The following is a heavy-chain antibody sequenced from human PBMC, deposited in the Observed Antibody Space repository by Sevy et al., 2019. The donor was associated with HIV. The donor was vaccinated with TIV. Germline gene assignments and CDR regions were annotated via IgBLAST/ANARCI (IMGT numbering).Heavy chain of an antibody. CDR3: ARVRGRVGVAGVSPAYFFHY. CDR2: ISYDGSNK. D-gene: IGHD6-19*01. J-gene: IGHJ4*02. CDR1: GFTFSSFG. V-gene: IGHV3-30*03. Sequence: GGSLRLSCAASGFTFSSFGMLWVRQAPGKGLESVAFISYDGSNKYYADSVKGRFTISRDNSKNTLHLQMNSLRADDTAVYYCARVRGRVGVAGVSPAYFFHYWGQGTVVTVSS.